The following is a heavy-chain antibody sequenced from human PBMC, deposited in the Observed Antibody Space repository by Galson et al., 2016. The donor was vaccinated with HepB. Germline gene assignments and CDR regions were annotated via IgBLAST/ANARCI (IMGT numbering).Heavy chain of an antibody. D-gene: IGHD1-14*01. Sequence: SETLSLTCTVSGGSISNYYWSWIRQPAGKGLEWIGRIYSTGSTNYNPSLQSRVTVSVDPSKNQFSLILSSVSAADTAVYYWERGTPWRAFDFWGQGTMLTVSS. CDR1: GGSISNYY. J-gene: IGHJ3*01. V-gene: IGHV4-4*07. CDR2: IYSTGST. CDR3: ERGTPWRAFDF.